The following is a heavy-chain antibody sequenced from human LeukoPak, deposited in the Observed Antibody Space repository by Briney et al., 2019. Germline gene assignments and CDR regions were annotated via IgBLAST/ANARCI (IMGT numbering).Heavy chain of an antibody. CDR3: AREAYGFRGENWFDP. CDR1: GYTFISYT. Sequence: ASVKVSCKASGYTFISYTLHWVRQAPGQRPESVGWINAGNGDTKYSQKFQDRVTITRDTSARTVYMELSSLRSEDTAVYYCAREAYGFRGENWFDPWGQGTLVTVSS. J-gene: IGHJ5*02. V-gene: IGHV1-3*01. CDR2: INAGNGDT. D-gene: IGHD3-10*01.